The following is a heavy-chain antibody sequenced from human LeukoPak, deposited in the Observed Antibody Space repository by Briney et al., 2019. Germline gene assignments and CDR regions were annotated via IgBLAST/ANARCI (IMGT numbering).Heavy chain of an antibody. Sequence: GGSLRLSCAASGFTFSDYYMSWIRQAPGKGLEWVSYISSSGSTIYYADSVKGRFTISRDNAKNSLYLQMNSLRAEDTAVYYCARTNVGYYDILTGFDYWGQGTLVTVSS. J-gene: IGHJ4*02. CDR1: GFTFSDYY. D-gene: IGHD3-9*01. V-gene: IGHV3-11*01. CDR2: ISSSGSTI. CDR3: ARTNVGYYDILTGFDY.